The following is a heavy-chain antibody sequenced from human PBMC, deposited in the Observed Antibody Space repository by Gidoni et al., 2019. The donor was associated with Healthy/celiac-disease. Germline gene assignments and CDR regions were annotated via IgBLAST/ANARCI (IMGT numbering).Heavy chain of an antibody. D-gene: IGHD6-13*01. CDR1: GYTLTEFS. Sequence: QVQLVQSGAEVKKPGASEKVYCKVSGYTLTEFSMHWVRQAPGKGLEWRGCFDPEDGETIYAQKFQGRVTMTEDTSTDTAYMELSSLGSEDTAVYYCATTTIAAAGTRYYYYYGMDVWGQGTTVTVSS. CDR3: ATTTIAAAGTRYYYYYGMDV. CDR2: FDPEDGET. J-gene: IGHJ6*02. V-gene: IGHV1-24*01.